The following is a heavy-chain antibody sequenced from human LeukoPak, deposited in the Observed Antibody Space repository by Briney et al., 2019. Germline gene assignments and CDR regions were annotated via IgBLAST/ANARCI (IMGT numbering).Heavy chain of an antibody. J-gene: IGHJ6*02. Sequence: PSGGSLRLSCAASGFTFSSYAMHWVRQAPGKGLEWVAVISYDGSNKYYADSVKGRFTISRDNSKNTLYLQMNSLRAEDTAVYYCARDRELLYYYGMDVWGQGTTVTVSS. CDR1: GFTFSSYA. V-gene: IGHV3-30-3*01. D-gene: IGHD1-26*01. CDR2: ISYDGSNK. CDR3: ARDRELLYYYGMDV.